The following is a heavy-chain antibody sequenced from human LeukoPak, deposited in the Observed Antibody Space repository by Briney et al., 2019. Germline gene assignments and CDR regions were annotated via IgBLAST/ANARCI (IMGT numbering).Heavy chain of an antibody. Sequence: SQTLSLTCTVSSGSITNYYWSWIRQPPGKGLEWIGFIYYSGNTNYNPSLKSRVTISVDTSKNQFSLKLSSMTAADTAVYYCARGALLWFGDRMEYYFDYWGQGTLLTVSS. CDR2: IYYSGNT. CDR3: ARGALLWFGDRMEYYFDY. CDR1: SGSITNYY. V-gene: IGHV4-59*01. J-gene: IGHJ4*02. D-gene: IGHD3-10*01.